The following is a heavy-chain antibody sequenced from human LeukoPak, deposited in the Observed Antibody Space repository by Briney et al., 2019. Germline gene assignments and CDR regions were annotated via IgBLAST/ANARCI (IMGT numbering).Heavy chain of an antibody. CDR2: ISYDGSNK. J-gene: IGHJ4*02. CDR1: GFTFSSYG. V-gene: IGHV3-30*18. Sequence: PGRSLRLSCAASGFTFSSYGMHWVRQAPGKGLEWVAVISYDGSNKYYTDSVKGRFTISRDNSKNTLYLQMNSLRAEDTAAYYCAKDKNWATEMCYFDYWGQGTLVTVSS. D-gene: IGHD5-24*01. CDR3: AKDKNWATEMCYFDY.